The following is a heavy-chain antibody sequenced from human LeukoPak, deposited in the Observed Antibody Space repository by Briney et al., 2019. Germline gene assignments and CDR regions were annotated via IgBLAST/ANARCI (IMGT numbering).Heavy chain of an antibody. J-gene: IGHJ4*02. CDR3: ERVLPSDY. V-gene: IGHV1-2*02. Sequence: ASVKVSCKASGYTFTGNYMHWVRQAPGQGLEWMGWINPNSGDTNYAQKFQGRVTMTRDTSISTGYMELSRLTSDDTAVYYCERVLPSDYWGQGTLVTVSS. CDR1: GYTFTGNY. CDR2: INPNSGDT.